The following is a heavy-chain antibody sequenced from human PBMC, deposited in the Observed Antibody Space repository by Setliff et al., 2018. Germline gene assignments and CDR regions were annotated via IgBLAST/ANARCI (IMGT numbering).Heavy chain of an antibody. J-gene: IGHJ4*02. D-gene: IGHD2-8*01. V-gene: IGHV4-59*02. CDR1: GGSVSSYF. Sequence: SETLSLTCTVSGGSVSSYFWSWIRQPPGKGPEWIGYISHLGITSYNPSLKSRATISVDTSKNQFSLQLTSVTSADTAVYFCARGGVLGTGDFDYWGQGTLVTVSS. CDR2: ISHLGIT. CDR3: ARGGVLGTGDFDY.